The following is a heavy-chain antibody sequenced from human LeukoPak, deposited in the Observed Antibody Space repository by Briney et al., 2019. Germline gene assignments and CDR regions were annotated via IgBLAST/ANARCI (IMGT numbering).Heavy chain of an antibody. Sequence: ESGPALVKPTQTLTLTCTFSGFSLTATGMRVSWIRQPPGKALEWLARIDWDDDKFYSTSLKTRLTISKDTSKNQVVLTMTNMDPVDTATYYCARLQGATIGAKWFDPWGQGTLVTVSS. CDR1: GFSLTATGMR. CDR3: ARLQGATIGAKWFDP. CDR2: IDWDDDK. D-gene: IGHD4/OR15-4a*01. V-gene: IGHV2-70*04. J-gene: IGHJ5*02.